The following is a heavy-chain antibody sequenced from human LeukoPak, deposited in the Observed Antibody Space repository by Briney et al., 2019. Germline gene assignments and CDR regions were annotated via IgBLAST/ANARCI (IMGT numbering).Heavy chain of an antibody. CDR2: IIPIFGTA. CDR1: GGTFSSYA. V-gene: IGHV1-69*01. CDR3: ASSRKMATIKYFDY. Sequence: ASVKVSCKASGGTFSSYAISWVRQAPGQGLEWMGGIIPIFGTANYAQKFQGRVTITADESTSTAYMELSSLRSEDTAVYYCASSRKMATIKYFDYWGQGTLVTVSS. D-gene: IGHD5-24*01. J-gene: IGHJ4*02.